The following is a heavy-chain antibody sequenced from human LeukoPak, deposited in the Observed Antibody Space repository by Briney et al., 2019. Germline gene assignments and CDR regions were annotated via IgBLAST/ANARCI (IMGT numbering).Heavy chain of an antibody. Sequence: ASVKVSCKASGYTFTSYGISWVRQAPGQGLEWMGWINPNSGGTNYAQKFQGRVTMTRDTSISTAYMELSRLRSDDTAVYYCARDQGGMYQLLELDWYFDLWGRGTLVTVSS. CDR2: INPNSGGT. J-gene: IGHJ2*01. CDR1: GYTFTSYG. V-gene: IGHV1-2*02. D-gene: IGHD2-2*01. CDR3: ARDQGGMYQLLELDWYFDL.